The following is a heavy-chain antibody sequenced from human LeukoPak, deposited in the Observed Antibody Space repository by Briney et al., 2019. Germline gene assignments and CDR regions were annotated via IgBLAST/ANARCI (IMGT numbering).Heavy chain of an antibody. CDR2: ISYDGSNK. V-gene: IGHV3-30*18. CDR1: GFTFSSYG. D-gene: IGHD3-3*01. Sequence: PGGSLRLSCAASGFTFSSYGMHWVRQAPGKGLEWVAVISYDGSNKYYADSVKGRFTISRDNSKNTLYLQMNSLRAEDTAVYYCAKVRGGFGVVYFDYWGQGTLVTVSS. J-gene: IGHJ4*02. CDR3: AKVRGGFGVVYFDY.